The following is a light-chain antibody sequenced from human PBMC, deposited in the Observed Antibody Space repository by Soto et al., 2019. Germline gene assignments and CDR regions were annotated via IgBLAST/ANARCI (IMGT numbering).Light chain of an antibody. J-gene: IGLJ2*01. Sequence: QSVLTQPPSVSAAPGQRVTISCSGSSSNIGNNYVSWYQQLPGTAPKLLIYDNNRRPSGIPDRFSGSKSGTSATLGISGLQTGGEADYYCGTWDGSLSGGVFGGGTKLTVL. CDR1: SSNIGNNY. CDR3: GTWDGSLSGGV. CDR2: DNN. V-gene: IGLV1-51*01.